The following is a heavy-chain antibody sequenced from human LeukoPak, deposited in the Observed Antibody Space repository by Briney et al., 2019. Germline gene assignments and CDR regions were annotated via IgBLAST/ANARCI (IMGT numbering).Heavy chain of an antibody. D-gene: IGHD2-2*01. CDR2: IGRSSTYT. Sequence: PGGSLRLSCAASGFTFSDYYMSWIRQTPGKGLEGVSYIGRSSTYTNYADSVKGRFTISRDNAKNSLYLQMNSLRAEDTAVYYCARDVSTSFNWFDPWGQGTLVTVSS. CDR3: ARDVSTSFNWFDP. CDR1: GFTFSDYY. J-gene: IGHJ5*02. V-gene: IGHV3-11*05.